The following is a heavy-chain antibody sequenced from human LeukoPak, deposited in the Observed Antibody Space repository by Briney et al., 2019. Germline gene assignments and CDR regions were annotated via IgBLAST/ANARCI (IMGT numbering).Heavy chain of an antibody. D-gene: IGHD6-13*01. CDR1: GGSVSNYY. V-gene: IGHV4-59*02. Sequence: PSETLSLTCTVSGGSVSNYYWSWIRQPPGKGLEWIGYIYYSGSINYNPSLESRLTISVDTSKNQFSLKLSSVTAADTAVYYCARGGIAAAGGDFAYWGRGPLVPVSS. J-gene: IGHJ4*02. CDR3: ARGGIAAAGGDFAY. CDR2: IYYSGSI.